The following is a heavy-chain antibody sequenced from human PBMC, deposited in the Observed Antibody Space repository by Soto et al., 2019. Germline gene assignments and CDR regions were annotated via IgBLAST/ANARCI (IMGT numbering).Heavy chain of an antibody. CDR2: IYYSGST. CDR1: GGSISSGGYY. J-gene: IGHJ6*02. D-gene: IGHD3-22*01. CDR3: ARDHHYDSSGYQDYYYYYCMDV. Sequence: QVQLQESGPGLVKPSQTLSLTCTVSGGSISSGGYYWSWIRQHPGKGLEWIGYIYYSGSTYYNPSLKSRVTISVDTSKNQFSLKLSSVTAADTAVYYCARDHHYDSSGYQDYYYYYCMDVWGQGTTVTVSS. V-gene: IGHV4-31*03.